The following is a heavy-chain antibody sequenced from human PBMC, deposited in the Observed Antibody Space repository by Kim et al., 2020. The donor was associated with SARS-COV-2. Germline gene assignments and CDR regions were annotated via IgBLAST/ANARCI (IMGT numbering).Heavy chain of an antibody. CDR3: ARAFGYSYGFDWYFDL. V-gene: IGHV3-13*01. J-gene: IGHJ2*01. D-gene: IGHD5-18*01. Sequence: SVKGRFTISRENAKNSLYLQMNSLRAGDTAVYYCARAFGYSYGFDWYFDLWGRGTLVTVSS.